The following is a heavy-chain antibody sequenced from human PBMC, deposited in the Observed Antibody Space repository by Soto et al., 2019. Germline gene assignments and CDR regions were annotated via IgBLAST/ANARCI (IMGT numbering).Heavy chain of an antibody. CDR3: ARALRLFGEDAFDI. D-gene: IGHD3-10*02. Sequence: GGSLRLSCAASGFTFSSYAMHWVRQAPGKGLEWVAVISYDGSNKYYADSVKGRFTISRDNAKNSLYLQMNSLRAEDTAVYYCARALRLFGEDAFDIWGQGTMVTVSS. CDR1: GFTFSSYA. CDR2: ISYDGSNK. J-gene: IGHJ3*02. V-gene: IGHV3-30-3*01.